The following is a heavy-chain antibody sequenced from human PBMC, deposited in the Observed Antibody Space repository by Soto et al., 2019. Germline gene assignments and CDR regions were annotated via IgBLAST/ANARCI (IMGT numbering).Heavy chain of an antibody. Sequence: PGGSLRLSCAASGFTFSNSDMNWVRQAPGNGLEWVAAINQDGSETHYVDSVKGRFTISRDSAMNSVSLQMNSLRAEDTAVYYCARDTLWNTAMGVFDHWGQGTLVTVSS. V-gene: IGHV3-7*03. CDR1: GFTFSNSD. CDR2: INQDGSET. J-gene: IGHJ4*02. D-gene: IGHD5-18*01. CDR3: ARDTLWNTAMGVFDH.